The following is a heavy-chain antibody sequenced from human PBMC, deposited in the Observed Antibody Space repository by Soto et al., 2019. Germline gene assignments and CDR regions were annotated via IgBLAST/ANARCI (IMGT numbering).Heavy chain of an antibody. Sequence: SETLSLTGTVSGGSISSGGYYWSWIRQHPGKGLEWIGYIYYSGSTYYNPSLKSRVTISVDTSKNQFSLKLSSVTAADTAVYSCARGAYDSSGYPTYYFDYWGQGTLVTVSS. J-gene: IGHJ4*02. CDR2: IYYSGST. D-gene: IGHD3-22*01. CDR1: GGSISSGGYY. CDR3: ARGAYDSSGYPTYYFDY. V-gene: IGHV4-31*03.